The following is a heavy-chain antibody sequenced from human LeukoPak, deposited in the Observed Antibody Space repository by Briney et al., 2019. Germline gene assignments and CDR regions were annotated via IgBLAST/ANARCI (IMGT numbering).Heavy chain of an antibody. CDR1: GFTFSSYA. CDR2: ISGSGATT. Sequence: GGSLRLSCAASGFTFSSYAMSWVRQAPGKGLEWVSAISGSGATTYYADSVKGRFNISRDKSNNTLYLQMNSLRAEDTAVYYCAKDYAYYYGSGIGGFDYWGQGTLVTVSS. V-gene: IGHV3-23*01. CDR3: AKDYAYYYGSGIGGFDY. D-gene: IGHD3-10*01. J-gene: IGHJ4*02.